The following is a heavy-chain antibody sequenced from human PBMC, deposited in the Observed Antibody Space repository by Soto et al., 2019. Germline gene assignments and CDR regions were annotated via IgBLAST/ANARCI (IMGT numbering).Heavy chain of an antibody. Sequence: EVQLVESGGGLIQPGGSLRLSCAASGFTVSYNYMSWVRQAPGKGLEWVSLIYSGGSTYYADSVKGRFTISRDNYKNTQYLQMNSLRAEDTAVYYCARREGQWLVPAGYWGQGTLVTVSS. D-gene: IGHD6-19*01. V-gene: IGHV3-53*01. CDR1: GFTVSYNY. CDR2: IYSGGST. J-gene: IGHJ4*02. CDR3: ARREGQWLVPAGY.